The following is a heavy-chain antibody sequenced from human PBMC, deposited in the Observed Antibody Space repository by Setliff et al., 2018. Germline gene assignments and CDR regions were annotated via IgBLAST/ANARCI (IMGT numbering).Heavy chain of an antibody. V-gene: IGHV3-48*01. CDR3: TRAWSMVSDSYYFYMDV. D-gene: IGHD2-8*02. CDR1: GFTFSSEY. J-gene: IGHJ6*03. Sequence: PGGSLRLSCAASGFTFSSEYMNWVRQAPGKGLEWVSYISSSSTSIYSDSVKDRFTISRDNAKKSLYLQMDSLRAEDTAVYFCTRAWSMVSDSYYFYMDVWGKGTTVTVSS. CDR2: ISSSSTSI.